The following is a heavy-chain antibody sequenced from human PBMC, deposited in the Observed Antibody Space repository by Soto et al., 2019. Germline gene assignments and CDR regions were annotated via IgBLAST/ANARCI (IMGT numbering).Heavy chain of an antibody. V-gene: IGHV1-18*01. CDR2: ISAYNGNT. J-gene: IGHJ4*02. D-gene: IGHD3-3*01. CDR3: ARTLFWRGYWSPGYFDY. Sequence: ASVKVSCKASGYTFTSYGISWVRQAPGQGLEWMGWISAYNGNTNYAQKLQGRVTMTTDTSTSTAYMELRSLRSDDTAVYYCARTLFWRGYWSPGYFDYWGQGTLVTVSS. CDR1: GYTFTSYG.